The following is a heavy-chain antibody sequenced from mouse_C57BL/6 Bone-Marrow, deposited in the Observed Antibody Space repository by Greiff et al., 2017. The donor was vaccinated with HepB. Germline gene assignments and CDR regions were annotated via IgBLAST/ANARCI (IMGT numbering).Heavy chain of an antibody. CDR3: ARPYGNYPAWFAY. CDR1: GFTFCDYG. Sequence: EVKLEESGGGLVQPGGSLKLSCAASGFTFCDYGMAWVRQAPRKGPEWVAFISNLAYSIYYADTVTGRFTISRENAKNTLYLEMSSLRSEDTAMYYCARPYGNYPAWFAYWGQGTLVTVSA. J-gene: IGHJ3*01. V-gene: IGHV5-15*04. CDR2: ISNLAYSI. D-gene: IGHD2-1*01.